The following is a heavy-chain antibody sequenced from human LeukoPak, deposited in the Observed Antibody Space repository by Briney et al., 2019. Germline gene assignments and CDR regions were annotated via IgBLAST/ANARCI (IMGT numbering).Heavy chain of an antibody. Sequence: SETLSLTRTVSGVSISSSNSYWGWIRQPPGKGLEWIGSIYYSGNTYYNASLKSQVSISIDTSKNQFSLRLTSVTAADTAVYYCARQTGSGLFILPGGQGTPVTVSS. CDR3: ARQTGSGLFILP. V-gene: IGHV4-39*01. J-gene: IGHJ4*02. D-gene: IGHD3/OR15-3a*01. CDR2: IYYSGNT. CDR1: GVSISSSNSY.